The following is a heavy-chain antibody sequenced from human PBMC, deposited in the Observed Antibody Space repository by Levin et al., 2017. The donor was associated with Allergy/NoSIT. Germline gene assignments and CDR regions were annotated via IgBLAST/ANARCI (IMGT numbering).Heavy chain of an antibody. Sequence: GESLKISCAASGFTFSSYGMHWVRQAPGKGLEWVAVIWYDGSNKYYADSVKGRFTISRDNSKNTLYLQMNSLRAEDTAVYYCARDGSEGEDYFDYWGQGTLVTVSS. D-gene: IGHD1-26*01. CDR3: ARDGSEGEDYFDY. CDR2: IWYDGSNK. J-gene: IGHJ4*02. CDR1: GFTFSSYG. V-gene: IGHV3-33*01.